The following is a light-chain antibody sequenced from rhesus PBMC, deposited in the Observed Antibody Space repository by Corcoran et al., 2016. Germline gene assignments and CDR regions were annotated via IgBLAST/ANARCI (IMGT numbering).Light chain of an antibody. CDR1: ENVNNY. Sequence: DIQMTQSPSSLSASVGDRVTITCPASENVNNYLNWYQRKPGTAPIVLIYRAYTLQSGVTSRLSGSGSGADYTFTSSSLRTDDFATYCCQDGYGAAWTFGQGAKVEIK. CDR3: QDGYGAAWT. J-gene: IGKJ1*01. CDR2: RAY. V-gene: IGKV1-74*01.